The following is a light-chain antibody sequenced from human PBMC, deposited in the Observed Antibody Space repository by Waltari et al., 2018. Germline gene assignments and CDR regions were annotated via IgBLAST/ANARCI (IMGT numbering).Light chain of an antibody. J-gene: IGLJ1*01. CDR3: SSYMPSSGPYV. Sequence: QSALTQPASVSGSPGQSITISCTGPSSDVGAYTSVSWYQQYPGKPPKLIIYEVTSRPSGVSYPFSGSKSGNTASLTISGLQAEDEADYYCSSYMPSSGPYVFGGGTRVTVL. V-gene: IGLV2-14*01. CDR2: EVT. CDR1: SSDVGAYTS.